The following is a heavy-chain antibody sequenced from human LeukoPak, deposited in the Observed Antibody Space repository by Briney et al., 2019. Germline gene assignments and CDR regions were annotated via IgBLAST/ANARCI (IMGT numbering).Heavy chain of an antibody. D-gene: IGHD3-10*01. V-gene: IGHV1-69*13. J-gene: IGHJ4*02. Sequence: ASVKVSCKASGGTFSSYAISWVRQAPGQGLEWMGKIIPIFGTANYAQKFQGRVTITADESTSTAYMELSSLRSEDTAVYYCARADYYGSGSYYYYFDYWGQGTLVTVSS. CDR2: IIPIFGTA. CDR3: ARADYYGSGSYYYYFDY. CDR1: GGTFSSYA.